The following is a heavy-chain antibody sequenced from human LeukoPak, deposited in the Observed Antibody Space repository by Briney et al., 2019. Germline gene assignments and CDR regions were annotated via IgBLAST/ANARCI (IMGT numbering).Heavy chain of an antibody. CDR2: IYSGGST. V-gene: IGHV3-53*05. J-gene: IGHJ4*02. D-gene: IGHD3-16*01. Sequence: SGGSLRLSCAASGFTVSSNYMSWVRQAPGKGLEWVSVIYSGGSTYYADSVKGRLTISRDNSKNTLYLQMNSLRAEDTAVYYCAKGVLWDFDYWGQGTLITVSS. CDR3: AKGVLWDFDY. CDR1: GFTVSSNY.